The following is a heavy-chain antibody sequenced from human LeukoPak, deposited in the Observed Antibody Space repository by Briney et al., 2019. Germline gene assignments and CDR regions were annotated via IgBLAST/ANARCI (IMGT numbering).Heavy chain of an antibody. V-gene: IGHV4-34*01. CDR1: GGSFSGYY. J-gene: IGHJ6*02. CDR3: ARGRTYYYDASGYYPSIYYGMDV. Sequence: SETLSLTCAVSGGSFSGYYWYWIRQPPGKALEWIGEINHGESTNYNPSLKCRATLSVDTSKNQFSLKTTSVTDADTAVYYCARGRTYYYDASGYYPSIYYGMDVWGQGTTVIVSS. CDR2: INHGEST. D-gene: IGHD3-22*01.